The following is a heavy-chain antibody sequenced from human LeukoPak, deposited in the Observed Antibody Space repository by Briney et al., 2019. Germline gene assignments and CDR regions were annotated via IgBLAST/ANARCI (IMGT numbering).Heavy chain of an antibody. CDR2: ITWNSRKI. V-gene: IGHV3-9*01. J-gene: IGHJ3*02. D-gene: IGHD3-22*01. Sequence: GGSLRLSCEGSGFTFEDFAMHWVRQTPGKGREWVSGITWNSRKIDYADSVKGRFTISRDNAKKSVYLQMNSLRPGDTAFYYCAKTNDGSGFLNDAYDIWGQGTKVTVSS. CDR3: AKTNDGSGFLNDAYDI. CDR1: GFTFEDFA.